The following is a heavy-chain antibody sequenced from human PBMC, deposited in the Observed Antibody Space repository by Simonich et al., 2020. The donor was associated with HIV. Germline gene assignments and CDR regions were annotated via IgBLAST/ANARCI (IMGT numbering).Heavy chain of an antibody. D-gene: IGHD3-10*01. CDR1: GGSFSGHY. J-gene: IGHJ6*03. Sequence: QVQPQQWGAGLLKPSETLSLTCAVNGGSFSGHYWTWIRQPPGKGLEWIGEINHSGSTKYNPSLKSRVTISVATSKKQISLKVRSVTAADTAVYYCARIGPDYYRGYYYVDVWGKGTTVSVSS. V-gene: IGHV4-34*01. CDR3: ARIGPDYYRGYYYVDV. CDR2: INHSGST.